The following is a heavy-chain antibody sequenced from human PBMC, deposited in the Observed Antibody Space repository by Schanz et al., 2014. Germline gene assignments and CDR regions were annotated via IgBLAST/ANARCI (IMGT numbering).Heavy chain of an antibody. J-gene: IGHJ2*01. CDR3: ARDTTWRLDH. Sequence: QVQLQESGPGLVKPSQTLSLTCTVSGGSIRSGTYSWCCIGQPAGRALEWVGRVFPNGITNYNPSPKNQVTISRNTSRTRFSVKMTALPAAGTAVYYCARDTTWRLDHWGRGTLVTVSS. CDR2: VFPNGIT. CDR1: GGSIRSGTYS. V-gene: IGHV4-61*02. D-gene: IGHD1-1*01.